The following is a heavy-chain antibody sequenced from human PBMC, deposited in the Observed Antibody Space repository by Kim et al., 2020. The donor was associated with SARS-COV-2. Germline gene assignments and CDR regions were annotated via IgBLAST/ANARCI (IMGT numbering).Heavy chain of an antibody. J-gene: IGHJ4*02. Sequence: SGGRTYYADSVKGRFTISRDNSKNTLYLQMNSLRAEDTAVYYCAKWLVDYWGQGTLVTVSS. CDR2: SGGRT. D-gene: IGHD5-12*01. V-gene: IGHV3-23*01. CDR3: AKWLVDY.